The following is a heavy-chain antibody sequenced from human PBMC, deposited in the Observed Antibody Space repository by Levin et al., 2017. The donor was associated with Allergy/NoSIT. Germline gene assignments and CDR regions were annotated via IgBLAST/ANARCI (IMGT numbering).Heavy chain of an antibody. Sequence: SETLSLTCTVSGGSISSGGYWTWVRQLPGRGLEWIGYIYYTGGTYYNPSLKSRLTISVDTSKNQFSLKLSSVTAADTAIYYCARDMSDGMDVWGHGTTVTVSS. CDR2: IYYTGGT. CDR1: GGSISSGGY. V-gene: IGHV4-31*03. D-gene: IGHD3-10*02. CDR3: ARDMSDGMDV. J-gene: IGHJ6*02.